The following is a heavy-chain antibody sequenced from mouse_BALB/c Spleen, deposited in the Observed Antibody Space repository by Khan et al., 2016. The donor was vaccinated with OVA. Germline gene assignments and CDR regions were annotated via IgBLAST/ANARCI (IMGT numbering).Heavy chain of an antibody. CDR3: ARRAYYCDREGFAY. Sequence: EVELVESGGDLVKPGGSLKLSCAASGFTFSTYGMSWVRQTPDKRLEWVATVSTGGGYTYYPDSVKGRFTISRDNAKNTLYLQMSSLKSEDTAMFYGARRAYYCDREGFAYWGQGTLVTVSA. V-gene: IGHV5-6*01. CDR2: VSTGGGYT. CDR1: GFTFSTYG. J-gene: IGHJ3*01. D-gene: IGHD1-1*01.